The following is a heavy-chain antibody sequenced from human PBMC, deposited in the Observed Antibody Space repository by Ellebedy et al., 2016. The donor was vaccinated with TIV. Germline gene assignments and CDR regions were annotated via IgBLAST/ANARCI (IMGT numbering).Heavy chain of an antibody. D-gene: IGHD6-13*01. CDR3: AKDAIAAAGTGLYYGMDV. CDR2: IRYDGSNK. CDR1: ILTLSSYG. J-gene: IGHJ6*02. Sequence: GGSLRLSCTAPILTLSSYGMHWVRQAPGKGLEWVAFIRYDGSNKYYADSVKGRFTISRDNSKNTLYLQMNSLRAEDTAVYYCAKDAIAAAGTGLYYGMDVWGQGTTVIVSS. V-gene: IGHV3-30*02.